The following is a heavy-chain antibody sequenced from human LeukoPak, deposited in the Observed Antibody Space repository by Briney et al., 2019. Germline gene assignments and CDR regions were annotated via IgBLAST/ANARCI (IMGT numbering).Heavy chain of an antibody. D-gene: IGHD6-19*01. V-gene: IGHV1-8*01. CDR2: MNPNSGNT. CDR1: GYTFTSYD. Sequence: GASVKVSCKASGYTFTSYDINWVRQATGQGLEWMGWMNPNSGNTGYAQKFQGRVTMTRNTSISTAYMELSSLRSEDKAVYYCTIAGGSRGSLDAFDMCSQGTLVTVSS. J-gene: IGHJ3*02. CDR3: TIAGGSRGSLDAFDM.